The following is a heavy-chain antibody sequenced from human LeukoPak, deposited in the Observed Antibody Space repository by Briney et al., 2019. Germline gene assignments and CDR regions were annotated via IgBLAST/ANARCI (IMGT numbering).Heavy chain of an antibody. J-gene: IGHJ4*02. CDR2: ISGSGGST. CDR1: GFTFSGYA. Sequence: PGGSLRLSCAASGFTFSGYAMSRVRQAPGKGLEWVSPISGSGGSTYYADSVKGRFTISRDNSKNTLYLQMNSLRAEDTAVYYCAKDRAAMVTYYFDYWGQGTLVTVSS. D-gene: IGHD5-18*01. CDR3: AKDRAAMVTYYFDY. V-gene: IGHV3-23*01.